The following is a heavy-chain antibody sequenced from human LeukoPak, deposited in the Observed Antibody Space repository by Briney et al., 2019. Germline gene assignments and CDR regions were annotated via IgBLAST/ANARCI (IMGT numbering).Heavy chain of an antibody. CDR2: IYYSGNT. CDR3: ARHGRRDDAFDI. CDR1: GGSISSYY. Sequence: SETLSLTCTVSGGSISSYYWSWIRQPPGKGLEWIGYIYYSGNTNYNPSLKSRVTISVDTSKNQFSLKLSSVTAADTAVYYCARHGRRDDAFDIWGQGTMVTVSS. V-gene: IGHV4-59*08. J-gene: IGHJ3*02.